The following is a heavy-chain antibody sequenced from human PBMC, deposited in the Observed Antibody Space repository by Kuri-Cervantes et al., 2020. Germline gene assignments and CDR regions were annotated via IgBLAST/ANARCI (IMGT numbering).Heavy chain of an antibody. Sequence: GESLKISCAACGFTFSSYWMSWVRQAPGKGLEWVASIRQDGGDKYYADSVKGRSTISRDNANNSLYLQMNSLRAEDTAVYYCARDYSSSWYRVYYYYGMDVWGQGTTVTVSS. CDR1: GFTFSSYW. J-gene: IGHJ6*02. CDR3: ARDYSSSWYRVYYYYGMDV. CDR2: IRQDGGDK. D-gene: IGHD6-13*01. V-gene: IGHV3-7*01.